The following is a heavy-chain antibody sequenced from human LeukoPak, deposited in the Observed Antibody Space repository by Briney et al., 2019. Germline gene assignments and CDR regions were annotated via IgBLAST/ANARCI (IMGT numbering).Heavy chain of an antibody. Sequence: PGGSLGLSCAASGFTFSHYNMNWVRQAPGKGLECVSYISSSSSYINYADPVKGRFTISRDNAKNSLYLQMNSLRAEDTAVYYCARDQYCSSSSCRGAFDIWGQGTMVTVSS. CDR1: GFTFSHYN. V-gene: IGHV3-21*01. CDR2: ISSSSSYI. D-gene: IGHD2-15*01. J-gene: IGHJ3*02. CDR3: ARDQYCSSSSCRGAFDI.